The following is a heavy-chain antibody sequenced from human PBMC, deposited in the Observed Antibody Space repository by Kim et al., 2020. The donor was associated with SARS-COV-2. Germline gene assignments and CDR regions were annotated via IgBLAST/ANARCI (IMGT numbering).Heavy chain of an antibody. CDR3: ARGVGSGQDY. D-gene: IGHD6-19*01. CDR1: GYTFSNYD. J-gene: IGHJ4*02. V-gene: IGHV1-8*01. CDR2: MSPNSGLS. Sequence: ASVKVSCKVFGYTFSNYDVNWVRQAAGQGPEWMGWMSPNSGLSVSAQNFQGRLTMTGDASLSTFYMELSRLRSDDTAVYYCARGVGSGQDYWGQGTLVTVSS.